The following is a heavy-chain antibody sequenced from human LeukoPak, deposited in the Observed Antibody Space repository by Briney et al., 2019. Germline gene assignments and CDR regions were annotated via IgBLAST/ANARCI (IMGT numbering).Heavy chain of an antibody. CDR3: ARGRPQPVYCSGGSCYGDPNWFDP. D-gene: IGHD2-15*01. CDR2: IYYSGST. CDR1: GGSISSGSYY. J-gene: IGHJ5*02. Sequence: PSETLSLTCTVSGGSISSGSYYWGWIRQPPGKGLEWIGSIYYSGSTYYNPSLKSRVTISVDTSKNQFSLKLSSVTAADTAVYYCARGRPQPVYCSGGSCYGDPNWFDPWGQGTLVTVSS. V-gene: IGHV4-39*01.